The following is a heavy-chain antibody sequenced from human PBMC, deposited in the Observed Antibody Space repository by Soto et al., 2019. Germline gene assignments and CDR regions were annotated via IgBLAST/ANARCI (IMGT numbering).Heavy chain of an antibody. CDR2: INSDGSST. J-gene: IGHJ4*02. CDR1: GFTFSSYW. CDR3: AKEEYSGYDYYFDY. Sequence: PGGSLRLSCAASGFTFSSYWMHWVRQAPGKGLVWVSRINSDGSSTSYADSVKGRFTISRDNSKNKQYLQMNSLRAEDTAVYYCAKEEYSGYDYYFDYWGQGTLVTVSS. V-gene: IGHV3-74*01. D-gene: IGHD5-12*01.